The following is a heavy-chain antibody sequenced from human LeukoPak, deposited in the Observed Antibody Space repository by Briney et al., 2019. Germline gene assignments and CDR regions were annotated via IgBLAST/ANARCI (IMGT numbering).Heavy chain of an antibody. CDR2: ISSSSSYI. D-gene: IGHD2-2*01. Sequence: GGSLRLSCAASGFTFSSYSMNWVRQAPGKGLGWVSSISSSSSYIYYADSVKGRFTISRDNAKNSLYLQMNSLRAEDTAVYYCASRTHYYYYYMDVWGKGTTVTVSS. CDR3: ASRTHYYYYYMDV. CDR1: GFTFSSYS. J-gene: IGHJ6*03. V-gene: IGHV3-21*01.